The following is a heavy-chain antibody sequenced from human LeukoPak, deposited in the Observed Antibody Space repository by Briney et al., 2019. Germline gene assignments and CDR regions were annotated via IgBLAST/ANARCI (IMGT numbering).Heavy chain of an antibody. J-gene: IGHJ2*01. CDR1: GYSFRNYG. D-gene: IGHD3-22*01. V-gene: IGHV1-3*01. Sequence: GASVKVSCKASGYSFRNYGMHWVRQAPGQRLEWMGWINPTNEKTKYSEKSQGRVAISRDTGASTVYMELSSLRSEDTAVYYCARDHRTESDGYYFVNELWYFDLWGRGTLVTVSS. CDR3: ARDHRTESDGYYFVNELWYFDL. CDR2: INPTNEKT.